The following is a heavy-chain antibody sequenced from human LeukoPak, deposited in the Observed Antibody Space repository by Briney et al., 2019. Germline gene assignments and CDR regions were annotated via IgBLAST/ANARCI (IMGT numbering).Heavy chain of an antibody. Sequence: TGGSLRLSCAASGFTFSSYSMNWVRQAPGKGLEWVSVIYSGGSTYYADSVKGRFTISRDNSKNTLYLQMNSLRAEDTAVYYCASGYYHFDYWGQGTLVTVSS. D-gene: IGHD3-22*01. CDR1: GFTFSSYS. CDR3: ASGYYHFDY. V-gene: IGHV3-53*01. CDR2: IYSGGST. J-gene: IGHJ4*02.